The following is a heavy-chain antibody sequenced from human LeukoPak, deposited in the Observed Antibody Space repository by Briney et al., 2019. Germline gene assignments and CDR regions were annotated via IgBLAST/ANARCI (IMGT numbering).Heavy chain of an antibody. J-gene: IGHJ4*02. V-gene: IGHV4-38-2*02. Sequence: RPSETLSLTCTVSDYSVTRGYNWGWIRQPPGKGLEWIGSVYTSGSTNYNPSLKSRVTMSVDTSKNQFSLKLSSVTAADTAVYYCARGAYYYGSGSYYTNWGQGTLVTVSS. CDR3: ARGAYYYGSGSYYTN. CDR2: VYTSGST. D-gene: IGHD3-10*01. CDR1: DYSVTRGYN.